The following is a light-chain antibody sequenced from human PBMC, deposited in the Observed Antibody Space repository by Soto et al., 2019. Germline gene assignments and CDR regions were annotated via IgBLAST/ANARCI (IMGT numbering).Light chain of an antibody. V-gene: IGLV2-14*01. CDR1: SSDVGGYDY. CDR2: DVY. CDR3: SSYTTTSTVV. J-gene: IGLJ2*01. Sequence: QSALTQPASVSGSPGQSITISCTGTSSDVGGYDYVSWFQQYPGKAPSLMLYDVYRRPSGVSYRFSGSKSGNTASVTISGLQAEDEADYYCSSYTTTSTVVFGGGTKLTVL.